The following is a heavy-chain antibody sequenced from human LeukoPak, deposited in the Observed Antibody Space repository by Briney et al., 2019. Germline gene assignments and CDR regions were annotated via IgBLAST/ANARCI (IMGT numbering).Heavy chain of an antibody. D-gene: IGHD6-13*01. J-gene: IGHJ4*02. CDR2: IYYSGST. V-gene: IGHV4-59*01. Sequence: PSETLSLTCTVSGGSISSYYWSWIQQPPGKGLEWIGYIYYSGSTNYNPSLKSRATISVDTSKNQFSLKLSSATAADTAVYYCARNLGGSSWVFDYWGQGTLVTVSS. CDR1: GGSISSYY. CDR3: ARNLGGSSWVFDY.